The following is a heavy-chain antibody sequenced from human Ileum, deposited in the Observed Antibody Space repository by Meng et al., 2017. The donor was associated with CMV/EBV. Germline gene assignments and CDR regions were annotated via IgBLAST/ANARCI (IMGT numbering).Heavy chain of an antibody. CDR1: GFSFSDYE. Sequence: GGSLRLSCVASGFSFSDYEMNWVRQAPGKGLEWVSYITTSGSSIHYAASVRGRFTISRDNVQNSLFLHIDSLRAEDTAVYYCARDMDYTSAAYDYWGQGTLVTVSS. J-gene: IGHJ4*02. V-gene: IGHV3-48*03. CDR2: ITTSGSSI. CDR3: ARDMDYTSAAYDY. D-gene: IGHD6-19*01.